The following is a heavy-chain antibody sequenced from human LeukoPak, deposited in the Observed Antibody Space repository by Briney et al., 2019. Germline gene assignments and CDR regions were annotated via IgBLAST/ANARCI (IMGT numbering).Heavy chain of an antibody. CDR2: IYYSGST. CDR3: ARLSMFRWFGP. D-gene: IGHD3-10*02. CDR1: GGSISNYY. Sequence: SETLSPTCSVSGGSISNYYWSWMRQPPGKGLEWIGYIYYSGSTNYNPSLKSRVTISADTSKNQFSLKLTSVTAADTAIYYCARLSMFRWFGPWGQGTLVTVSS. V-gene: IGHV4-59*08. J-gene: IGHJ5*02.